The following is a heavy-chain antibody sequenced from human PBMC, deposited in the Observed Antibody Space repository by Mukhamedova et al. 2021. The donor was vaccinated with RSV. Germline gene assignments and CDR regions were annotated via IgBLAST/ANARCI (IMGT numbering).Heavy chain of an antibody. J-gene: IGHJ4*02. CDR2: SGSNT. CDR3: AREDGYLPGGAY. D-gene: IGHD5-24*01. V-gene: IGHV3-11*01. Sequence: SGSNTYYADSVKGRFTISRDNAMNSPYLQMNSLRAADTAVYYCAREDGYLPGGAYWGQGTLVTVSS.